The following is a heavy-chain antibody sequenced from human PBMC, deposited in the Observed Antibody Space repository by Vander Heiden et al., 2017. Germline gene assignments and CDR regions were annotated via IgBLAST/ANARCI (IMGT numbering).Heavy chain of an antibody. V-gene: IGHV3-53*01. CDR2: IYSDGNT. D-gene: IGHD2-21*02. J-gene: IGHJ4*02. Sequence: EVQLVESGGGLIQPGGSLGLSCAASGFTISSNYMSWVRQAPGKGLEWVSVIYSDGNTYYTDSVRGRFTISRDNSKNTLYLQMNSLRAEDTAVYYCARGDTFDYWGQGTLVTVSS. CDR1: GFTISSNY. CDR3: ARGDTFDY.